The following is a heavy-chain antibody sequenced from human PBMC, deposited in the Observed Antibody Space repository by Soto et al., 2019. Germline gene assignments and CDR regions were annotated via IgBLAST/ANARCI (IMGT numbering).Heavy chain of an antibody. CDR3: ARGDYERSGYELDY. CDR1: GGPFSSHT. Sequence: GASVKVSCKASGGPFSSHTISWVRQAPGQGLEWMGRIVPILGIPNHAQKFQDRVTITADKSTSTAYMELSSLRSEDTAVYYCARGDYERSGYELDYWGQGTLVTVSS. D-gene: IGHD3-22*01. V-gene: IGHV1-69*02. J-gene: IGHJ4*02. CDR2: IVPILGIP.